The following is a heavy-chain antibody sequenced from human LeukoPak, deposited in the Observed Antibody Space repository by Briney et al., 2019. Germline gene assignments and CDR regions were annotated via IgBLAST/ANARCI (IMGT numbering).Heavy chain of an antibody. CDR2: ISSSGSTI. CDR1: GFTFSDYY. CDR3: ARDPGGCEQARYYYYGMDV. D-gene: IGHD2-15*01. V-gene: IGHV3-11*01. J-gene: IGHJ6*02. Sequence: GGSLRLSCAASGFTFSDYYMSWIRQAPGKGLEWVSYISSSGSTIYYADSVKGRFTISRDNAKNSLYLQMNSLRAEDTAVYYCARDPGGCEQARYYYYGMDVWGQGTTVTVSS.